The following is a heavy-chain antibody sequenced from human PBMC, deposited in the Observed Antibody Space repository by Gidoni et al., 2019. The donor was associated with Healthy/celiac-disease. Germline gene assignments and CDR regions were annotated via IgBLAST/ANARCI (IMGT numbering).Heavy chain of an antibody. J-gene: IGHJ4*02. Sequence: EVQLVESGGGLVQPGRSLRLSCAASGFTFDDYAMHWVRQAPGKGLEWVSGISWNSGSIGYADSVKGRFTISRDNAKNSLYLQMNSLRAEDTALYYCAKDRFGDSYFDYWGQGTLVTVSS. D-gene: IGHD3-10*01. CDR2: ISWNSGSI. CDR3: AKDRFGDSYFDY. CDR1: GFTFDDYA. V-gene: IGHV3-9*01.